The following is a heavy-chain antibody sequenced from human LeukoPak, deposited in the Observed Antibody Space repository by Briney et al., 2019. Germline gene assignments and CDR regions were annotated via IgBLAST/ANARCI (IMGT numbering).Heavy chain of an antibody. Sequence: ASVTVSFKASAYTFTIYGISWVRQAPGQGLEWMVWISAYNGNTNSAQQLQGRLTMTTDTSTSTAYIELRSLRSHDTAVYYCARDQDYYDSSGYDYWGQGTLVTVSS. CDR3: ARDQDYYDSSGYDY. V-gene: IGHV1-18*01. J-gene: IGHJ4*02. CDR2: ISAYNGNT. D-gene: IGHD3-22*01. CDR1: AYTFTIYG.